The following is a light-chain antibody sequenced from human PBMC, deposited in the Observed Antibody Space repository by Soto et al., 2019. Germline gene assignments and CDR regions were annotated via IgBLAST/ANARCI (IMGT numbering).Light chain of an antibody. V-gene: IGKV3-15*01. CDR3: QQYNNWPRT. CDR1: QSVSNN. J-gene: IGKJ1*01. CDR2: GAS. Sequence: EIVMTQSPATLSVSPGERATLSCRARQSVSNNLVWYQQKPGQAPRLLIYGASTRATGIPARFSGSGFGTEFTLTISSLQSEDFAIYYCQQYNNWPRTFGQGTKVEIK.